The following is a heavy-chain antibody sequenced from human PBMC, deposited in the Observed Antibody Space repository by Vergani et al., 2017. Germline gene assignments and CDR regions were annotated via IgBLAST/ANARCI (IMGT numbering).Heavy chain of an antibody. CDR1: GFTFSSYD. CDR3: ARVHRGGNWDYYYMDV. CDR2: IGTAGDP. V-gene: IGHV3-13*05. Sequence: EVQLVESGGGLVQPGGSLRLSCAASGFTFSSYDMHWVRQATGKGLEWVSAIGTAGDPYYPGSVKGRFTISRENAKNSLYLQMNSLRAGDTAVYYCARVHRGGNWDYYYMDVWGKGTTVTVSS. D-gene: IGHD4-23*01. J-gene: IGHJ6*03.